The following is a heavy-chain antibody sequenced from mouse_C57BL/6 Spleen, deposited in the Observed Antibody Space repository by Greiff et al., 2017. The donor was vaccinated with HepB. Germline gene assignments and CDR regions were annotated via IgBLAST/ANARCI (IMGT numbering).Heavy chain of an antibody. CDR2: IYPRDGST. CDR1: GYTFTSYD. J-gene: IGHJ1*03. Sequence: VHLVESGPELVKPGASVKLSCKASGYTFTSYDINWVKQRPGQGLEWIGWIYPRDGSTKYNEKFKGKATLTVDTSSSTAYMELHSLTSEDSAVYFCARDGSSPFDVWGTGTTVTVSS. V-gene: IGHV1-85*01. CDR3: ARDGSSPFDV. D-gene: IGHD1-1*01.